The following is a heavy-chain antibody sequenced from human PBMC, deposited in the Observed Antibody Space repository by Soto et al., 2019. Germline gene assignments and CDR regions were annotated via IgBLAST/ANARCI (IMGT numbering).Heavy chain of an antibody. CDR3: ARDRGNSWPRNFDY. CDR2: INTQAGGT. CDR1: GYTFTGYY. Sequence: QVHLVQSGAEVKKPGASVKVSCKASGYTFTGYYMHWVRQAPGQGLEWMGWINTQAGGTSYAQRFQGRDTMTRDTSMNTAYMELSRLRSDDTAVYYCARDRGNSWPRNFDYWGQGTLVTVAS. D-gene: IGHD6-13*01. J-gene: IGHJ4*02. V-gene: IGHV1-2*02.